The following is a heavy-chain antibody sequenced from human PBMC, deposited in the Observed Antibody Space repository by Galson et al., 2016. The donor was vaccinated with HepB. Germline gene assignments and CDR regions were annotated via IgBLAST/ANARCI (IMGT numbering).Heavy chain of an antibody. CDR1: GYTFTNFH. CDR2: MNPKSGNT. J-gene: IGHJ4*02. Sequence: SVKVSCKASGYTFTNFHINWIRQGPGQGLEWMGWMNPKSGNTAFAQRFQGRLTMTTDTPTSTAYMELSGLTSDDTATYYCARGLRQWLAQLDYWGQGSLVTVSS. D-gene: IGHD6-19*01. CDR3: ARGLRQWLAQLDY. V-gene: IGHV1-8*02.